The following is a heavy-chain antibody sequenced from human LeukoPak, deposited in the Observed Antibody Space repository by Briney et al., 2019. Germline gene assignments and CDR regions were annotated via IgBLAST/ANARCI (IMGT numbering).Heavy chain of an antibody. Sequence: SETLSLTCTVSGGSISSSSYYWGWIRQPPGKGLEWIGSIYSSGSTYYNPSLKSRVTISVDTSKNQFSLKLTSVTAADTAVYFCARDPPNISGNHWGQGTLVTVSS. CDR2: IYSSGST. CDR1: GGSISSSSYY. J-gene: IGHJ5*02. CDR3: ARDPPNISGNH. V-gene: IGHV4-39*07. D-gene: IGHD2/OR15-2a*01.